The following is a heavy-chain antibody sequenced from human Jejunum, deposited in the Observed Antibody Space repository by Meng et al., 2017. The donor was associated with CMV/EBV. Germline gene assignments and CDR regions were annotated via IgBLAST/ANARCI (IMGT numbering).Heavy chain of an antibody. CDR3: AHDSPGHYGLDV. Sequence: SGFSLTTGAVGVAWVRQPPGRALEWLTLIYANDEKFYSPSLRSRVTITKDTSRNQVVLTMTDMDPVDTATYYCAHDSPGHYGLDVWGQGTTGTVSS. V-gene: IGHV2-5*01. CDR2: IYANDEK. J-gene: IGHJ6*02. CDR1: GFSLTTGAVG.